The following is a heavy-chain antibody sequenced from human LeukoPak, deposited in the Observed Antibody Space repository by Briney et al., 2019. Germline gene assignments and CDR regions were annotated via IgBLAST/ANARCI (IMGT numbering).Heavy chain of an antibody. CDR2: IIPIFGTA. D-gene: IGHD6-19*01. Sequence: SMKVSCKASGGTFSSYAISWVRQAPGQGLEWMGGIIPIFGTANYAQKFQGRVTITADESTSTAYMELSSLRSEDTAVYYCASHSSSGWYPVWFDPWGQGTLVTVSS. CDR3: ASHSSSGWYPVWFDP. V-gene: IGHV1-69*13. CDR1: GGTFSSYA. J-gene: IGHJ5*02.